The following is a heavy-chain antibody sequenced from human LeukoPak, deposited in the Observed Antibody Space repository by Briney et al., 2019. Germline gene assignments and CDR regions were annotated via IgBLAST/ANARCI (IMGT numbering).Heavy chain of an antibody. CDR2: IKQDGSEK. Sequence: GGSLRLSCAASGFTFSSYWMSWVRQAPGKGLEWVANIKQDGSEKYYVDSVKGRFTISRDNAKNSLYLQMNSLRAEGTAVYYCARVQWELRGVGSYFDYWGQGTLVTVSS. V-gene: IGHV3-7*01. CDR1: GFTFSSYW. J-gene: IGHJ4*02. CDR3: ARVQWELRGVGSYFDY. D-gene: IGHD1-26*01.